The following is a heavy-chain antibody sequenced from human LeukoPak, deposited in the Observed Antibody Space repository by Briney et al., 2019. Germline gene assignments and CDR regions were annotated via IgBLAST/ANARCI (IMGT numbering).Heavy chain of an antibody. J-gene: IGHJ4*02. Sequence: SETLSLTCTVSGGSISSSSHYWGWIRQPPGKGLEWIGSIYYSGSTYYNPSLKSRVTISVDTSKNQFSLKLSSVTAADTAVYYCARTLRLTWGYSYGSFDYWGQGTLVTVSS. CDR2: IYYSGST. V-gene: IGHV4-39*01. CDR3: ARTLRLTWGYSYGSFDY. D-gene: IGHD5-18*01. CDR1: GGSISSSSHY.